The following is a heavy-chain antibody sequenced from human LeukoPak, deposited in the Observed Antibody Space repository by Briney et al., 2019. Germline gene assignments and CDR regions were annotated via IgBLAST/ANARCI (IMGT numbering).Heavy chain of an antibody. Sequence: APGKVSCKASGYTFTNYYIHWVRQAPGQGLECMGIINPSGGSTSYAQKFQGRVTMTRDMSTRTVYMELSSLRSEDTAVYYCARGGVGATTYVWFDPWGQGTLVTVSS. CDR2: INPSGGST. D-gene: IGHD1-26*01. CDR1: GYTFTNYY. J-gene: IGHJ5*02. CDR3: ARGGVGATTYVWFDP. V-gene: IGHV1-46*01.